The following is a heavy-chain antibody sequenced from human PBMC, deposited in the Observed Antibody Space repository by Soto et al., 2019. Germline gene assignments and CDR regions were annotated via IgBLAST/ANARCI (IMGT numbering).Heavy chain of an antibody. Sequence: SVKVSCKASGATFTSSTVNWVRQARGQPPEWIGWILVGSGQTNSTQKFQGRVAITRDMSTYTAYLELNSLRSDDSAVYYCAAISSGYYRVFDYWGQGTPVTVSS. J-gene: IGHJ4*02. CDR2: ILVGSGQT. CDR1: GATFTSST. V-gene: IGHV1-58*01. D-gene: IGHD3-22*01. CDR3: AAISSGYYRVFDY.